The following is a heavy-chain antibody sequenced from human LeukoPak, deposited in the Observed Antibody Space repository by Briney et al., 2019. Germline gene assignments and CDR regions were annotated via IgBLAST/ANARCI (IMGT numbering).Heavy chain of an antibody. Sequence: PGRPLRLSCATSGFSFDTYAMHWVRQAPGQGLEWVALIWHDGSHKFYSNSVRGQFTISRDNSKNTVYLQMNNLRPDDTAVYYCAREIFGSGGYPDFWGQGTLVTVSS. D-gene: IGHD3-10*01. CDR2: IWHDGSHK. CDR3: AREIFGSGGYPDF. CDR1: GFSFDTYA. V-gene: IGHV3-33*01. J-gene: IGHJ4*02.